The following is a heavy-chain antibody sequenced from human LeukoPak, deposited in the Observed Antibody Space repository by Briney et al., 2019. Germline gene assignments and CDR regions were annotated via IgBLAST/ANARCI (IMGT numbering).Heavy chain of an antibody. J-gene: IGHJ6*03. CDR2: INPSGGST. D-gene: IGHD3-3*01. CDR1: GYTFTSYY. V-gene: IGHV1-46*01. CDR3: ARADYDFWSGYYPVHYMDV. Sequence: GASVKVSCKASGYTFTSYYMHWVRQAPGQGLEWMGIINPSGGSTSYAQKFQGRVTMTRDMSTSTVYMELSSLRSEDTAVYYCARADYDFWSGYYPVHYMDVWGKGTTVTVSS.